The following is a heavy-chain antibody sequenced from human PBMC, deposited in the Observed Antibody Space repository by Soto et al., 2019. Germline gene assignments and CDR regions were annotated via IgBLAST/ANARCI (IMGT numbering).Heavy chain of an antibody. J-gene: IGHJ4*02. CDR1: GYNFAGYW. Sequence: GESLKISCKGSGYNFAGYWIAWVRQMPGKGLELMGIIYPIDSDTRYRPSFQGQVTISADKSISSAYLQWSSLRASDTAMYYCARGGVSTRTFDYWGQGTPLTVSS. CDR2: IYPIDSDT. CDR3: ARGGVSTRTFDY. V-gene: IGHV5-51*01. D-gene: IGHD3-3*01.